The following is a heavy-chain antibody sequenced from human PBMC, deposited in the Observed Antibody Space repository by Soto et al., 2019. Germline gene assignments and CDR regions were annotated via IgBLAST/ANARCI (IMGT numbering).Heavy chain of an antibody. D-gene: IGHD2-15*01. V-gene: IGHV1-69*08. Sequence: QVQLVQSGAEVKKPGSSVKVSCKASGGTFSSYTISWVRQAPGQGLEWMGRIIPILGIANYAQKFPGRVTITADKSTSTAYMELSSLRSEDTAVYYCARDPYLYCSGGSCSGDNWFDPWGQGTLVTVSS. CDR3: ARDPYLYCSGGSCSGDNWFDP. J-gene: IGHJ5*02. CDR2: IIPILGIA. CDR1: GGTFSSYT.